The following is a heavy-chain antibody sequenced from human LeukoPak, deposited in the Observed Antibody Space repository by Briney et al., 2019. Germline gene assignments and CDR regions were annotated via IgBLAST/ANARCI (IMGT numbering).Heavy chain of an antibody. CDR3: ARDRLTSSRIAIFGVVIPNWFDP. J-gene: IGHJ5*02. V-gene: IGHV1-2*02. D-gene: IGHD3-3*01. CDR1: GYTFTGYY. Sequence: ASVKVSCKSSGYTFTGYYMHWARQPPGQGLEWMGWINPNSGGTNYAQEFQGRVTMTRDTYISTAYMELSRLRSDDTAVYYCARDRLTSSRIAIFGVVIPNWFDPWGQGTLVTVSS. CDR2: INPNSGGT.